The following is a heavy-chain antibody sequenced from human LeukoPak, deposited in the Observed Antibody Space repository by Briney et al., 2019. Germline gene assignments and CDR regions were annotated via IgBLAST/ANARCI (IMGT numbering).Heavy chain of an antibody. V-gene: IGHV4-34*01. D-gene: IGHD4-11*01. CDR3: ARGLREYSNNTFDY. CDR2: INHSGST. J-gene: IGHJ4*02. CDR1: GGSFSVYY. Sequence: SETLSLTCAVYGGSFSVYYWSWIRQPPGKGVEWIGEINHSGSTNYNPSLKSRVTISVDTSKNQFSLKLSSVTAADTAVYYCARGLREYSNNTFDYWGQGTLVTVSS.